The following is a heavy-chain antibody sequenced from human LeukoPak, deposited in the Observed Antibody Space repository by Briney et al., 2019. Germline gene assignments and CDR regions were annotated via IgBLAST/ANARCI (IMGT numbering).Heavy chain of an antibody. D-gene: IGHD6-19*01. V-gene: IGHV4-59*12. Sequence: SETLSLTCTVSGGYIRSYYWSWIRQPPGKGLEWIGYIYYSGSTNYNPSLKSRVTISVDTSKKQLSLKLSSVTAADTAVYYCARDLYSSRTNDAFVMWGQGTMVTVSS. CDR2: IYYSGST. CDR1: GGYIRSYY. J-gene: IGHJ3*02. CDR3: ARDLYSSRTNDAFVM.